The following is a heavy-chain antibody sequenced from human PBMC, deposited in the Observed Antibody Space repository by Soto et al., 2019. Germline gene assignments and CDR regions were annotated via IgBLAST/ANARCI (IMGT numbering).Heavy chain of an antibody. CDR1: GYSLSSGYY. CDR2: IHHGGSP. CDR3: ARGWTEVATAY. Sequence: SETLSLTCAVSGYSLSSGYYWGWVRQSPGKGLEWIGSIHHGGSPLYNPSLKGRIAISMDTSKNQVSLNLSSATAADTGIYYCARGWTEVATAYWGQGTQVTVSS. V-gene: IGHV4-38-2*01. J-gene: IGHJ4*02. D-gene: IGHD1-26*01.